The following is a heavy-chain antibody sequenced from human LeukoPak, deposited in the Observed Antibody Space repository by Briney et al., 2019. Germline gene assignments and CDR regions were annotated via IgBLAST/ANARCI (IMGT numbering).Heavy chain of an antibody. D-gene: IGHD4-17*01. CDR2: INPDNDNT. J-gene: IGHJ6*03. CDR1: GYTFTSNG. Sequence: ASVTVSCTASGYTFTSNGIIWVRQAPGQGLEWMGWINPDNDNTEYGQTFQGRLTMTTDTSTSTIYMELQSLRSDDTAVYYCARVYGYYYYYMDVWGKGTTATVSS. V-gene: IGHV1-18*01. CDR3: ARVYGYYYYYMDV.